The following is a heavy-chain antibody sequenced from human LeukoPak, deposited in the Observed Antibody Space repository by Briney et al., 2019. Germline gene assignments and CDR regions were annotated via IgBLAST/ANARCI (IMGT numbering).Heavy chain of an antibody. J-gene: IGHJ4*02. CDR2: IYTSGST. D-gene: IGHD3-22*01. CDR3: AREGVYYYDSSGYYLFDY. V-gene: IGHV4-61*02. Sequence: SETLSLTCTVSGGSISSGSYYWSWIRQPAGKGLEWIGRIYTSGSTNYNPSLKSRVTISVDTSKNQFSLKLSSVTAADTAVYYCAREGVYYYDSSGYYLFDYWGQGTLVTVSA. CDR1: GGSISSGSYY.